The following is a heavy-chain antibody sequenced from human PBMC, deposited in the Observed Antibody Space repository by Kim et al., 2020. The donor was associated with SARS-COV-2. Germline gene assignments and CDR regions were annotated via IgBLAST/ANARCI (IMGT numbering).Heavy chain of an antibody. Sequence: SVKGRFTIARDNSKNTLYLQMNSLRAEDTAVYYCARDRYNWNDVPRGLDYWGQGTLVTVSS. V-gene: IGHV3-30*07. CDR3: ARDRYNWNDVPRGLDY. J-gene: IGHJ4*02. D-gene: IGHD1-1*01.